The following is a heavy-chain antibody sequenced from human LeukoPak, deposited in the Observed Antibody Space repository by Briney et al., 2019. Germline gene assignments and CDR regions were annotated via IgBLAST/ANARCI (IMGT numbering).Heavy chain of an antibody. CDR2: INHSGST. J-gene: IGHJ6*02. CDR3: ARKALIFPVYVWGSFRGHGMDV. Sequence: SETLSLTCAVYGGSFSGYYWSWIRQPPGKGLEWIGEINHSGSTNYNPSLKSRVTISVDTSKNQFSLKLSSVTAADTAVYYCARKALIFPVYVWGSFRGHGMDVWGQGTTVTVSS. D-gene: IGHD3-16*01. CDR1: GGSFSGYY. V-gene: IGHV4-34*01.